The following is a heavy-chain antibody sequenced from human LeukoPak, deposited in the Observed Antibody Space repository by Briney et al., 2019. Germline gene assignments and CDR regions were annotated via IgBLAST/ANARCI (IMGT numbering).Heavy chain of an antibody. V-gene: IGHV3-48*03. J-gene: IGHJ3*02. CDR1: AFTFSSYE. Sequence: GGSLRLSCAASAFTFSSYEVNWVRQAPGKGLEWVSYISTGGTMYYADSVKGRFTISRDNAKNSLYLQMDSLRAEDTAVYYCARVSGKQSSSWYAFDIWGQGTMVTVSS. CDR3: ARVSGKQSSSWYAFDI. CDR2: ISTGGTM. D-gene: IGHD6-13*01.